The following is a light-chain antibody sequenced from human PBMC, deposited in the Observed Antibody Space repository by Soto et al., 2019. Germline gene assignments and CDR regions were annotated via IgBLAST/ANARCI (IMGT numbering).Light chain of an antibody. CDR3: SSYTSSSTRV. J-gene: IGLJ1*01. V-gene: IGLV2-14*01. CDR1: SSDVGGYNY. Sequence: QSVLTQPASVSGSPGQSITISCTGTSSDVGGYNYVSWYQQNLGKAPKLMIYDVNNRPSGVSYRFSGSKSGNTASLTISGLQAEDEADYYCSSYTSSSTRVFGTGTKLTVL. CDR2: DVN.